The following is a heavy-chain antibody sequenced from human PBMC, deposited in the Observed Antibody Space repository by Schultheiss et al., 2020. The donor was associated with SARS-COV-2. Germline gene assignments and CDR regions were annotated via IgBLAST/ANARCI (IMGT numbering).Heavy chain of an antibody. J-gene: IGHJ6*03. D-gene: IGHD3-10*01. CDR2: ISYDGSNK. CDR1: GFTFSTYW. V-gene: IGHV3-30*03. CDR3: ARDNYGSGHYYMDV. Sequence: GGSLRLSCAASGFTFSTYWMHWVRQVPGKGLEWVAVISYDGSNKYYADSVKGRFTISRDNSKNTLYLQMNSLRAEDTAVYYCARDNYGSGHYYMDVWGKGTTVTVSS.